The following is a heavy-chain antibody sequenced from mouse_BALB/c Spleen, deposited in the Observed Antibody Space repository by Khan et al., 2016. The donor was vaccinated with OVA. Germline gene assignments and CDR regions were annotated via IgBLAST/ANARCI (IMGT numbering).Heavy chain of an antibody. CDR3: ARSWAMDY. CDR1: GFTFSDYG. CDR2: ISSLAYSI. V-gene: IGHV5-15*02. J-gene: IGHJ4*01. Sequence: EVELVESGGGLVQPGGSRKLSCAASGFTFSDYGLAWVRQAPGQGPEWVAFISSLAYSIYYADTVTGRFTISRENAKNTLYLEMSSLRSEDTAVYYCARSWAMDYWGQGTSVTVSS.